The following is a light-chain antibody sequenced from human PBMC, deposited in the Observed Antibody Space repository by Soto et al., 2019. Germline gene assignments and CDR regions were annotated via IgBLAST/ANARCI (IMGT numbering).Light chain of an antibody. CDR3: QQTYSSPET. CDR2: AAS. J-gene: IGKJ1*01. V-gene: IGKV1-39*01. CDR1: QSLSNY. Sequence: DIQMTQSPSSLSASVGDRVTITCRASQSLSNYLNWFQQKPGNPPKLLIYAASTLQGGVPSRFSGRGSGTGFTLTISSLQPEDFATYYCQQTYSSPETFGQGTKVEI.